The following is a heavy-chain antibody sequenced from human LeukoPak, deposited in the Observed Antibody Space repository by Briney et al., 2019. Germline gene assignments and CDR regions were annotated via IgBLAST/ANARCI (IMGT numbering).Heavy chain of an antibody. J-gene: IGHJ4*02. CDR1: GFTFSSYA. CDR2: ISGSGGST. D-gene: IGHD3-10*01. V-gene: IGHV3-23*01. Sequence: GGSLRLSCAAYGFTFSSYAMSWVRQAPGKGLEWVSAISGSGGSTYYADSVKGRFTISRDNSKNTLYLQMNSLRAEDTAVYYCAKDPSGSGSYYFHYWGQGTLVTVSS. CDR3: AKDPSGSGSYYFHY.